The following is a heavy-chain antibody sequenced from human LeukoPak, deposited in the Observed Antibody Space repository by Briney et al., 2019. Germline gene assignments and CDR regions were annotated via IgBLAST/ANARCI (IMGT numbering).Heavy chain of an antibody. CDR1: GFTFSSYA. D-gene: IGHD3-22*01. V-gene: IGHV3-23*01. Sequence: PGGSLRLSCAASGFTFSSYAMSWVRQAPGKGLEWVSAISGSGGSTYYADSVKGRFTISRDNSKNTLYLQMNSLRADDTAVYYCARDRAPHYYDSSGYYVAGAFDIWGQGTMVTVSS. CDR3: ARDRAPHYYDSSGYYVAGAFDI. CDR2: ISGSGGST. J-gene: IGHJ3*02.